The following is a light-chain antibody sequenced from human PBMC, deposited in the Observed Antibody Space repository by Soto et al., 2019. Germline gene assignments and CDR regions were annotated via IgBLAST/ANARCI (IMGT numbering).Light chain of an antibody. J-gene: IGKJ1*01. V-gene: IGKV1-5*01. CDR3: EQYDSYPWT. CDR1: QSISSS. CDR2: EAL. Sequence: DLQMTQSPSTLSAFVGDRVTITCRASQSISSSLAWFQQKPGKVPKLRIYEALSLESGVTSRFSGSGSGTACTLTSSSLPPDDFATYDCEQYDSYPWTFGQGTKV.